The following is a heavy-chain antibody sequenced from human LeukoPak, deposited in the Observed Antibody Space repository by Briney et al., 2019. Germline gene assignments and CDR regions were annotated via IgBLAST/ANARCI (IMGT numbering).Heavy chain of an antibody. CDR2: IYTSGST. D-gene: IGHD2-21*01. Sequence: SETLSLTCTVSGGSISSGSYYWSWIRQPAGKGLEWIGRIYTSGSTNYNPSLKSRVTISVDTSKNQFSLKLSSVTAADTAVYYCARLFVIRGNGFDIWGQGTMVTVSS. V-gene: IGHV4-61*02. CDR3: ARLFVIRGNGFDI. J-gene: IGHJ3*02. CDR1: GGSISSGSYY.